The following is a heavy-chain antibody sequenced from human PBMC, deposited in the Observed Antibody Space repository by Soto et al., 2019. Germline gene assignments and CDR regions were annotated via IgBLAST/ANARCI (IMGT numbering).Heavy chain of an antibody. CDR2: IYHSGST. CDR1: GGSISSGGYS. J-gene: IGHJ4*02. Sequence: PSETLSLTCAVSGGSISSGGYSLSWIRQPPGKGLEWIGYIYHSGSTYYNPSLKSRVTISVDRSKNQFSLKLSSVTAADTAVYYCASRRDLWFGELLDGEFDYWGQGTLVTVSS. CDR3: ASRRDLWFGELLDGEFDY. D-gene: IGHD3-10*01. V-gene: IGHV4-30-2*01.